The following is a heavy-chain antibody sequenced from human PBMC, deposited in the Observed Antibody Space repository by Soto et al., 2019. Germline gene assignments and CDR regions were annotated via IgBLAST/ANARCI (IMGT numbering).Heavy chain of an antibody. Sequence: QVQLVQSGAEVKKPGASVKVSCKASAYTFTSYGISWVRQAPGQGLEWMGWISAYNGNTHYARRLQGRVTMTTDTSTSTAYMELRSLRSDDTAVYYSAGDLGDAFDMWGQGTMVTVSS. V-gene: IGHV1-18*01. CDR1: AYTFTSYG. CDR3: AGDLGDAFDM. J-gene: IGHJ3*02. CDR2: ISAYNGNT.